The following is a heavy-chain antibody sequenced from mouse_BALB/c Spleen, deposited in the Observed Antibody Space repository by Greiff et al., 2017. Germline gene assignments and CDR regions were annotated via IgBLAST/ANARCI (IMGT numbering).Heavy chain of an antibody. CDR2: IRLKSNNYAT. D-gene: IGHD1-1*01. Sequence: EVMLVESGGGLVQPGGSMKLSCVASGFTFSNYWMNWVRQSPEKGLEWVAEIRLKSNNYATHYAESVKGRFTISRDDSKSSVYLQMNNLRAEDTGIYYCTRPDYYGSSYYYAMDYWGQGTSVTVSS. V-gene: IGHV6-6*02. CDR3: TRPDYYGSSYYYAMDY. CDR1: GFTFSNYW. J-gene: IGHJ4*01.